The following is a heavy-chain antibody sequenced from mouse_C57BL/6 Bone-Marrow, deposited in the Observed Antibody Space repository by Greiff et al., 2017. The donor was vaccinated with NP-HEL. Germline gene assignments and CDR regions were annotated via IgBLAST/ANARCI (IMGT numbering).Heavy chain of an antibody. CDR1: GYTFTSYG. V-gene: IGHV1-81*01. Sequence: QVQLQQPGAELARPGASVKLSCKASGYTFTSYGISWVKQRTGQGLEWIGEIYPRSGNTYYNEKFKGKATLTADKSSSTAYMELRSLTSEDSAVYFCARYGNRAWFAYWGQGTLVTVSA. CDR2: IYPRSGNT. CDR3: ARYGNRAWFAY. J-gene: IGHJ3*01. D-gene: IGHD2-1*01.